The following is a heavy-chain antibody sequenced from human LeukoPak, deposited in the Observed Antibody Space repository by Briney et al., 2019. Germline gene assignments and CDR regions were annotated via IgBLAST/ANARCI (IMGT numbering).Heavy chain of an antibody. J-gene: IGHJ3*02. Sequence: PGGSLRLSCAASGFTFSSYSMNWVRQAPGKGLEWVSYISSSSSTIYYADSVKGRFTISRDNAKNSLYLQMNSLRAEDTAVYYCAGNYGGNPDAFDIWGQGTMVTVSS. D-gene: IGHD4-23*01. CDR3: AGNYGGNPDAFDI. CDR1: GFTFSSYS. V-gene: IGHV3-48*04. CDR2: ISSSSSTI.